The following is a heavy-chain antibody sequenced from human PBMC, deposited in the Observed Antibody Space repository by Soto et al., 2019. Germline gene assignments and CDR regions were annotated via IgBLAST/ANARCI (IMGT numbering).Heavy chain of an antibody. D-gene: IGHD2-15*01. CDR1: GGSISSYY. CDR2: VYYSRST. J-gene: IGHJ6*03. V-gene: IGHV4-59*01. Sequence: PSETLSLTCTVSGGSISSYYWSWIRQPPGKELKWIGYVYYSRSTNYNPSLKSRVTISVDTSKNQFSLKLSSVTAADTAVYYCARRRGYCSGGSCLTAYYYYYMDVWGKGTTVTVSS. CDR3: ARRRGYCSGGSCLTAYYYYYMDV.